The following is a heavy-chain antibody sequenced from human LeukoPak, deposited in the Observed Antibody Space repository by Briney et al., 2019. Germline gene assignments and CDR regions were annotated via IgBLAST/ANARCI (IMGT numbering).Heavy chain of an antibody. D-gene: IGHD3-22*01. Sequence: GGSLQISCQGSGCRFTSYWIGWVRQLPGKGLEWMGIIYPGDSDTRYSPSFQGQVTISADKSISTAYLQWSSPKASGTAMYYCARLSDSSGTIDYWGQGTLVTVSS. CDR3: ARLSDSSGTIDY. V-gene: IGHV5-51*01. CDR1: GCRFTSYW. CDR2: IYPGDSDT. J-gene: IGHJ4*02.